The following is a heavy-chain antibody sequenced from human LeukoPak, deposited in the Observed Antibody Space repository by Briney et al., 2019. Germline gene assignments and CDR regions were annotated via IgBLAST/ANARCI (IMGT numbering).Heavy chain of an antibody. D-gene: IGHD3-22*01. J-gene: IGHJ4*02. CDR2: INHSGST. CDR1: GGSFSGYY. CDR3: AGWSSGSYFGYDY. Sequence: SETLSLTCAVYGGSFSGYYWSWIRQPPGKGLEWIGEINHSGSTNYNPSLKSRVTISVDTSKNQFSLKLSSVTAADTAVYYCAGWSSGSYFGYDYWGQGTLVTVSS. V-gene: IGHV4-34*01.